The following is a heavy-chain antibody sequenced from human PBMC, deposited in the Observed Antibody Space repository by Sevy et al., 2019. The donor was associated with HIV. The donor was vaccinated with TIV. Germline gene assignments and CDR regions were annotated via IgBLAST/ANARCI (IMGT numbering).Heavy chain of an antibody. CDR1: GGTFSSYA. D-gene: IGHD2-2*01. CDR3: ARLGDDIVVVPAAMYNCFDP. CDR2: IIPIFGTA. Sequence: ASVKVSCKASGGTFSSYAISWVRQAPGQGLEWMGGIIPIFGTANYAQKFQGRVTITADESTSTAYMELSSLRSEDTAVYYCARLGDDIVVVPAAMYNCFDPWGQGTLVTVSS. J-gene: IGHJ5*02. V-gene: IGHV1-69*13.